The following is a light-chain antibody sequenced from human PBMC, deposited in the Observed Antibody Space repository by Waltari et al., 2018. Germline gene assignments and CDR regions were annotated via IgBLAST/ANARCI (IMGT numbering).Light chain of an antibody. J-gene: IGKJ2*01. V-gene: IGKV1-5*03. CDR2: KSF. CDR3: QQYNIWPYT. Sequence: DIQMTQYPSTLSASVGDRVTLTCRASQSISNWLAWYQQKPGKAPKVLIYKSFTLQSGVPSRFSGSGSETEFILTISSLQPDDFATYFCQQYNIWPYTFGQGTTLEI. CDR1: QSISNW.